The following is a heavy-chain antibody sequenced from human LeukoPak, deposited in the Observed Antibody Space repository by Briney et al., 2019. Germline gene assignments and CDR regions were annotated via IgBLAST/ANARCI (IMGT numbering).Heavy chain of an antibody. CDR3: ARHPGY. V-gene: IGHV3-66*02. J-gene: IGHJ4*02. CDR1: GFTVSSNY. Sequence: GGSLRLSCAASGFTVSSNYMSWVRQAPGKGLEWVSVLYGDGRTYYADSVKGRFTISRDNSKNTLYLQMNSLRAEDTAVYYCARHPGYWGQGTLVTVSS. CDR2: LYGDGRT.